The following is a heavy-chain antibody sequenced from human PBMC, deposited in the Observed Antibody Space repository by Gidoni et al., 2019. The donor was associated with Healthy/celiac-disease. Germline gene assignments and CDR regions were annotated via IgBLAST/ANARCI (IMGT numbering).Heavy chain of an antibody. D-gene: IGHD5-18*01. Sequence: EVQLVESGGGLIQPGGSLRLSCAASGFTVSSNYMSWVRQAPGKGLEWVSVIYSGGSTYYADSVKGRFTISRDNSKNTLYLQMNSLRAEDTAVYYCARVKGIQHYYYGMDVWGQGTTVTVSS. CDR1: GFTVSSNY. CDR2: IYSGGST. J-gene: IGHJ6*02. V-gene: IGHV3-53*01. CDR3: ARVKGIQHYYYGMDV.